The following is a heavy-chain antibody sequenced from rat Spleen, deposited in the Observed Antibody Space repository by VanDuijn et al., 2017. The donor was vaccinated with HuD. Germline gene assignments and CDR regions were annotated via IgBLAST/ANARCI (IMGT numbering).Heavy chain of an antibody. CDR2: ISYEGSNT. CDR1: DFTFSDYY. D-gene: IGHD1-8*01. Sequence: EVQLMESGGGLVQPGRSLKLSCAASDFTFSDYYMAWVRQAPKKGLEWVASISYEGSNTYYGDSVKGRFTISRDNAKSTLYLQMNSLRSEDTATYYCARPDSSLYVMDAWGQGASVTVSS. CDR3: ARPDSSLYVMDA. J-gene: IGHJ4*01. V-gene: IGHV5-22*01.